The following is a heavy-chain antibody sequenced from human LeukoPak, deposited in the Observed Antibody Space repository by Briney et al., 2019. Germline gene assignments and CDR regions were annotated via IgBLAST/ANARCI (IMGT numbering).Heavy chain of an antibody. J-gene: IGHJ3*02. V-gene: IGHV4-39*01. CDR2: IYYSGST. Sequence: PSETLSLTCTVSGGSISSSSYYWGWIRQPPGKGLEWIGSIYYSGSTYYNPSLKSRVTISVDTPKNQFSLKLSSVTAADTAVYYCAKFTGGGAAFDIWGQGTMVTVSS. D-gene: IGHD1-26*01. CDR3: AKFTGGGAAFDI. CDR1: GGSISSSSYY.